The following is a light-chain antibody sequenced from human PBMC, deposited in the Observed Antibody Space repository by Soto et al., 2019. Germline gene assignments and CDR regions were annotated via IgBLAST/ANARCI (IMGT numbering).Light chain of an antibody. CDR2: EVT. Sequence: QSALTQPPSASGSPGQSVTISCTGTSSDVGGYNYVSWYQQHPGEAPKLMIYEVTKRPSGVPDRFSGSKSGSTASLTVSGLQAEDEADYDCSSYGGNNNLVFGGGTKVTVL. CDR1: SSDVGGYNY. J-gene: IGLJ2*01. V-gene: IGLV2-8*01. CDR3: SSYGGNNNLV.